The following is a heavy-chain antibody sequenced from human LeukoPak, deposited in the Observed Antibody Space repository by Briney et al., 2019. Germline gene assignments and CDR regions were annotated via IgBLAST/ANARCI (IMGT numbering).Heavy chain of an antibody. CDR3: ARVRGGYYYDSSGEYFDY. J-gene: IGHJ4*02. D-gene: IGHD3-22*01. CDR2: IYYSGST. V-gene: IGHV4-59*12. Sequence: PSETLSLTCTVSGGSISSYYWSWIRQPPGKGLEWIGYIYYSGSTNYNPSLKSRVTISVDTSKNQFSLKLSSVTAADTAVYYCARVRGGYYYDSSGEYFDYWGQGTLVTVSS. CDR1: GGSISSYY.